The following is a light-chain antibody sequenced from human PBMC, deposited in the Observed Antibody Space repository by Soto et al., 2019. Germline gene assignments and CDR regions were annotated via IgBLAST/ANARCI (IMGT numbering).Light chain of an antibody. CDR2: AAS. CDR1: QGISNY. CDR3: QKYPNRPA. Sequence: DIQMTQSPSSLSASVGDRVTITCRASQGISNYLAWYQQIPGKVPKLLISAASTLQSGVPPRFNGSVSGTDITRTISSLQPQFVATYCYQKYPNRPAFGGGPNVQI. J-gene: IGKJ4*01. V-gene: IGKV1-27*01.